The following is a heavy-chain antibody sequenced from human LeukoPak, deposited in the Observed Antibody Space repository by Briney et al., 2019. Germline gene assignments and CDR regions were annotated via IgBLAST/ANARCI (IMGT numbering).Heavy chain of an antibody. Sequence: ASVKVSCKASGYTFTGYYMHWVRQAPGQGLEWMGWINPNSGGTNYAQKFQGRVTMTRDTSISTAYMELSRLRSDDSAVYYCARDRWFGNQLEYYFDYWGQGTLVTVSS. CDR3: ARDRWFGNQLEYYFDY. J-gene: IGHJ4*02. CDR1: GYTFTGYY. D-gene: IGHD3-10*01. V-gene: IGHV1-2*02. CDR2: INPNSGGT.